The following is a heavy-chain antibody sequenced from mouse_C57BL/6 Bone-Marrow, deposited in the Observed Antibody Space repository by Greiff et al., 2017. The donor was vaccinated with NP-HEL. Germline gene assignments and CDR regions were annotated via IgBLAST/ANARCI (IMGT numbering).Heavy chain of an antibody. Sequence: EVMLVESGAELVRPGASVKLSCTASGFNIKDDYMHWVKQRPEQGLEWIGWIDPENGDTEYASKFQGKATITADTSSNTAYLQLSSLTSEDTAVYYCTTRGTGAMDYWGQGTSVTVSS. V-gene: IGHV14-4*01. CDR1: GFNIKDDY. CDR2: IDPENGDT. J-gene: IGHJ4*01. CDR3: TTRGTGAMDY.